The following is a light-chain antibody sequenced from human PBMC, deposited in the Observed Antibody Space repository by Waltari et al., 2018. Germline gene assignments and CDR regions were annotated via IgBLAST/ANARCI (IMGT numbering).Light chain of an antibody. CDR1: QSVGTY. J-gene: IGKJ2*01. CDR3: QQRSSWTPHT. Sequence: EIVLTQSPATLSLSAGETATLPCRASQSVGTYLAWYQQKPGQAPRLLIYDASNRATGIPDRFRGSGSGTDFTLTISSLEPEDFALYYCQQRSSWTPHTFGQGARLEIK. CDR2: DAS. V-gene: IGKV3-11*01.